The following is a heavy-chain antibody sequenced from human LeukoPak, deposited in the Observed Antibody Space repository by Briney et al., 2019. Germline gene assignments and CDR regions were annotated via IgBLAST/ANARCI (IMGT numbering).Heavy chain of an antibody. Sequence: PSETLSLTCTVSGGSISTSNYYWGWIRQPPGKGLEWIGNIFYSGSTYYSPSLKSRVTISVDTSKNQFSLKLSSVTAADTAVYYCARGHKTFSGSYYVRNKISMDVWGKGTTVTVSS. CDR2: IFYSGST. D-gene: IGHD3-10*01. CDR3: ARGHKTFSGSYYVRNKISMDV. J-gene: IGHJ6*03. CDR1: GGSISTSNYY. V-gene: IGHV4-39*07.